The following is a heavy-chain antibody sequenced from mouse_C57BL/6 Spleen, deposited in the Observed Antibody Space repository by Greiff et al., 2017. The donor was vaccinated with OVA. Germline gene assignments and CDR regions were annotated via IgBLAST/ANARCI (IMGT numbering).Heavy chain of an antibody. CDR1: GFTFSSYG. Sequence: EVQVVESGGDLVKPGGSLKLSCAASGFTFSSYGMSWVRQTPDKRLEWVATISSGGSYTYYPDSVKGRFTISRDNAKNTLYLQMSSLKSEDTAMYYCARHGPGYFDYWGQGTTLTVSS. J-gene: IGHJ2*01. V-gene: IGHV5-6*01. CDR2: ISSGGSYT. CDR3: ARHGPGYFDY.